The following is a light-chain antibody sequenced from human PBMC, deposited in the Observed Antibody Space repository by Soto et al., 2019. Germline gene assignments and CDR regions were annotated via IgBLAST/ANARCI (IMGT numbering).Light chain of an antibody. CDR2: EDS. V-gene: IGLV2-23*01. CDR3: CSYAGSSTRVV. Sequence: QSALTQPASVSGSPGQSITISCTGTSSDVGSYNLVSWYQHNPAKAPKLMIYEDSKRPSGVSNRFSDSKSGNTASLTISGLQAEDEADYYCCSYAGSSTRVVFGGGTKLTVL. CDR1: SSDVGSYNL. J-gene: IGLJ2*01.